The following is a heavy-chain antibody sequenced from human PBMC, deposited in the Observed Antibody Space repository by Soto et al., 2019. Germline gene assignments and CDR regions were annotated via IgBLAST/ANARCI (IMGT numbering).Heavy chain of an antibody. J-gene: IGHJ6*02. Sequence: ASVKVSCKSSGYSFSNFYVHWVRQAPGQGLEWMGIIDPSSGTTSYTQKFQERVTMTRDTSMSTVYMELSRLRSEDTAVYYCARGAVVVPNGLIAGMDVWGPGTTVTV. CDR1: GYSFSNFY. CDR2: IDPSSGTT. V-gene: IGHV1-46*01. D-gene: IGHD2-15*01. CDR3: ARGAVVVPNGLIAGMDV.